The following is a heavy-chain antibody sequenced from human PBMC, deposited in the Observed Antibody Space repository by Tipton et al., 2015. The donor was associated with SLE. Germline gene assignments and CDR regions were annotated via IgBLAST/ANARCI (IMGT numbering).Heavy chain of an antibody. V-gene: IGHV4-39*01. Sequence: TLSLTCTVSGGSISSSRYYWGWIRQPPGKGLEWIGSIYYSGSTYYNPSLKSRVTISVDTSKNQFSLKLSSVTASDTAVYYCARRYCGGDCSSAGYWYFDLWGRGTLVTVSS. CDR3: ARRYCGGDCSSAGYWYFDL. D-gene: IGHD2-21*01. CDR2: IYYSGST. J-gene: IGHJ2*01. CDR1: GGSISSSRYY.